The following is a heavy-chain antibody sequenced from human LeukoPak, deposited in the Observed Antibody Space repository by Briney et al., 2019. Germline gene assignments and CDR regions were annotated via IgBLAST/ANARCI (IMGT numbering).Heavy chain of an antibody. CDR2: IYSGGST. D-gene: IGHD7-27*01. Sequence: QAGGSLRLSCAASGFTVSSNYMSWVRQAPGKGLEWVSVIYSGGSTYYADSVKGRFTISRDNSKNTLYLQMNSLRAEDTAVYYCARQNWGAFDIWGQGTMVTVSS. CDR3: ARQNWGAFDI. CDR1: GFTVSSNY. J-gene: IGHJ3*02. V-gene: IGHV3-66*04.